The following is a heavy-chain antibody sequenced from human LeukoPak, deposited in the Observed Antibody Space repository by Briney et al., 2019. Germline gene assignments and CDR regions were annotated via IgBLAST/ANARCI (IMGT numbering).Heavy chain of an antibody. V-gene: IGHV3-48*04. J-gene: IGHJ4*02. CDR1: GFTFSDYS. CDR2: ISFSVNTK. Sequence: GGSLRLSCAASGFTFSDYSMNWVRQAPGKGLEWVSYISFSVNTKYYGDSVKGRFTISRDNAKNSLYLQMNSLRAEDTAVYYCAREGKYDFWSGYYSLLFDYWGQGTLVTVSS. D-gene: IGHD3-3*01. CDR3: AREGKYDFWSGYYSLLFDY.